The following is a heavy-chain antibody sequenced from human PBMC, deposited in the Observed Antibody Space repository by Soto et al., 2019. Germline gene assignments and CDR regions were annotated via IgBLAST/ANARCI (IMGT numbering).Heavy chain of an antibody. V-gene: IGHV1-3*01. D-gene: IGHD3-10*01. CDR1: GYTFTSYT. Sequence: QVQLEQSGAEVKKPGASVKVSCKTSGYTFTSYTLHWVRQAPGQGLEWMGWINAGNGREKYSQRFQDRVSLSTDKPATTAYMKLRTLKSEDTAMFFWARGGGWVGEASFDSWGQGTLVTVSS. CDR3: ARGGGWVGEASFDS. CDR2: INAGNGRE. J-gene: IGHJ4*02.